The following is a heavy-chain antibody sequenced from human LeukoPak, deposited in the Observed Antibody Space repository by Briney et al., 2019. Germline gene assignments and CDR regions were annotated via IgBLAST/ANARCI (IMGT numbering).Heavy chain of an antibody. Sequence: GGSLRLSCAASGFTFSSYAMSWVRQAPGKGLEWVSAISGSGGSTYYADSVKGRFTISRDNSKNTLCLQMNSLRAEDTAVYYCAKAVGQWLVEFDYWGQGTLVTVSS. D-gene: IGHD6-19*01. J-gene: IGHJ4*02. CDR2: ISGSGGST. CDR3: AKAVGQWLVEFDY. V-gene: IGHV3-23*01. CDR1: GFTFSSYA.